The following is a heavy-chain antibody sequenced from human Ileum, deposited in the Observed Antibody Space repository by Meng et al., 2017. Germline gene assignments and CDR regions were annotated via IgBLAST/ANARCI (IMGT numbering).Heavy chain of an antibody. CDR3: ATSTMTPRAFNI. CDR2: IYPSDSDI. J-gene: IGHJ3*02. Sequence: GGSLRLSCEASGHSFSMYWIGWVRQMPGKGLEWMGIIYPSDSDIKYSPSFQGQVTIPAGKSIRTAFLQWNSLKASDTAIYYCATSTMTPRAFNIWGQGTMVTVSS. CDR1: GHSFSMYW. V-gene: IGHV5-51*01.